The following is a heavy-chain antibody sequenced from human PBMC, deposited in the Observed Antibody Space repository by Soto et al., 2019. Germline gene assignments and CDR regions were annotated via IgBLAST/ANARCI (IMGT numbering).Heavy chain of an antibody. J-gene: IGHJ4*02. V-gene: IGHV3-23*01. CDR1: GFTFNTYA. D-gene: IGHD3-3*01. CDR2: ISAGGGST. Sequence: EVQLLESGGDLVQPGGSLRLSCTASGFTFNTYAMSWVRQAPGKGLEWIAAISAGGGSTYYADSVKGRFSISRDNSKNTLSLQMNTLGDEDTAVYCWAKAAKREWVASRIDYWGQGTLVTVSS. CDR3: AKAAKREWVASRIDY.